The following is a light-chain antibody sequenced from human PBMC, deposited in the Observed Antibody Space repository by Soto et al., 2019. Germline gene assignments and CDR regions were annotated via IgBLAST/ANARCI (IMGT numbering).Light chain of an antibody. CDR3: SSYTSSNSWV. CDR2: EVR. Sequence: QPVLTQPASVSGSPGQSITISCTGTSSDVGAYNFVSWYQQHPGEVPKLMIYEVRNRPSGISNRFSGSKSANTASLTISGLQAEDEADYYCSSYTSSNSWVFGGGTQLTVL. CDR1: SSDVGAYNF. J-gene: IGLJ3*02. V-gene: IGLV2-14*01.